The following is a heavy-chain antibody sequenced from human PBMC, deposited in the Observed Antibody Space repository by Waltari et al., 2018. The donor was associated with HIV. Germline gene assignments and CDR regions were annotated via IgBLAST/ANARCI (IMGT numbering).Heavy chain of an antibody. V-gene: IGHV3-30*18. CDR1: GFTFSSYG. CDR2: ISYDGSSK. J-gene: IGHJ4*02. D-gene: IGHD3-22*01. Sequence: QVQLVESGGGVVQPGRSLRLSCAASGFTFSSYGMPSVRQAPGNGLAWVAVISYDGSSKYSADAVKGRFTISRDNSKNTLYLQMNSLRAEDTAVYYCAKDREYYDKSGYYKIDYWGQGTLVTVSS. CDR3: AKDREYYDKSGYYKIDY.